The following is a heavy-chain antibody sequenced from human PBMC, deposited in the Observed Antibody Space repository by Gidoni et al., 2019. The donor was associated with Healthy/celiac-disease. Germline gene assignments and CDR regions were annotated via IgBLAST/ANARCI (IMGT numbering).Heavy chain of an antibody. Sequence: QVQLQQWGAGLLKPSETLSLTCAVYGGSFSGYYWSWIRQPPGKGLEWIGEINHSGSTNYNPSLKSRVTISVDTSKNQFSLKLSSVTAADTAVYYCARGPYRRDGYNSYYYYGMDVWGQGTTVTVSS. D-gene: IGHD5-12*01. CDR3: ARGPYRRDGYNSYYYYGMDV. J-gene: IGHJ6*02. CDR2: INHSGST. V-gene: IGHV4-34*01. CDR1: GGSFSGYY.